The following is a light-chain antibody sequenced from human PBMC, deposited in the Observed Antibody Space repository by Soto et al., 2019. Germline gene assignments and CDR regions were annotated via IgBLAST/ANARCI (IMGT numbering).Light chain of an antibody. Sequence: DIEMTQSPSTLSASPGDRATLSCRASQSISSRLAWYQQKPGQAPKLLIYGASTLATGVPSRFSGSGSGTEFTLTISSLQPDDFATYYCQQYNSRTFTFGGGTKLEIK. CDR2: GAS. CDR1: QSISSR. V-gene: IGKV1-5*01. CDR3: QQYNSRTFT. J-gene: IGKJ2*01.